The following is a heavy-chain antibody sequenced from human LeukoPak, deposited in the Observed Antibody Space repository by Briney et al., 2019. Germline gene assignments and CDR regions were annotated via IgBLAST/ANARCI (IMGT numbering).Heavy chain of an antibody. CDR3: ARHEDQLLYNWFDP. Sequence: PSETLSLTCTVSGGSISSSSYYWGWIRQPPGKGLEWIGSIYYSGSTYYNPSLKSRVTISVDTSKNQFSLKLSSVTAADTAVYYCARHEDQLLYNWFDPWGQGTLVTVSS. CDR1: GGSISSSSYY. V-gene: IGHV4-39*01. CDR2: IYYSGST. D-gene: IGHD2-2*01. J-gene: IGHJ5*02.